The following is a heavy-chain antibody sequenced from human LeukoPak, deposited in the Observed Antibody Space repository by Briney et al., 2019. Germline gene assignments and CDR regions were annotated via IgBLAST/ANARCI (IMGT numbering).Heavy chain of an antibody. V-gene: IGHV4-39*01. J-gene: IGHJ4*02. CDR3: VRRDQYVSADY. CDR1: GDSITNSNYF. CDR2: IYYTGTT. D-gene: IGHD2-21*01. Sequence: SETLSLTCTASGDSITNSNYFWDWIRQPPGKGLEWIGTIYYTGTTYYNPSLKSRVTISIDTSKNQFSLKLTSLTAADTAVYSCVRRDQYVSADYWGQGTLVTVSS.